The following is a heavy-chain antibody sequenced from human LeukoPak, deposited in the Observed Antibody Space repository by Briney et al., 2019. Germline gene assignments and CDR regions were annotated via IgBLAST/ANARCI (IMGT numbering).Heavy chain of an antibody. CDR2: IYYSGST. Sequence: SETLSLTCTVSGGSISSSSYYWSWIRQPPGKGLEWIGYIYYSGSTNYNPSLKSRVTISVDTSKNQFSLKLSSVTAADTAVYYCARAYGGYDYFDYWGQGTLVTVSS. V-gene: IGHV4-61*01. CDR1: GGSISSSSYY. J-gene: IGHJ4*02. CDR3: ARAYGGYDYFDY. D-gene: IGHD5-12*01.